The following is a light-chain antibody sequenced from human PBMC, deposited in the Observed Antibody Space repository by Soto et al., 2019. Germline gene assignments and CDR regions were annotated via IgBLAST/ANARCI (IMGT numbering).Light chain of an antibody. Sequence: EIVMTQSQATLSVSPGERATLSCRASQSVSSNLAWYQQKHGQAPRLLIYDASTRATGIPARFGGSGSWTEFTLTLSSLQSEDSAVYYCQQYDKWPPTFGQGTKVAIK. CDR3: QQYDKWPPT. V-gene: IGKV3-15*01. CDR1: QSVSSN. J-gene: IGKJ1*01. CDR2: DAS.